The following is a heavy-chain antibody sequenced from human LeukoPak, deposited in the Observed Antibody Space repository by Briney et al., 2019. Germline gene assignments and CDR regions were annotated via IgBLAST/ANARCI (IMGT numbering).Heavy chain of an antibody. D-gene: IGHD6-13*01. CDR3: ARGQERGYSSSWFLYFDY. CDR2: ISYDGSNK. Sequence: GGSLRLSCAASGFTFSTYWMHWVRQAPSKGLEWVAVISYDGSNKYYADSVKGRFTISRDNSKNTLYLQMNSLRAEDTAVYYCARGQERGYSSSWFLYFDYWGQGTLVTVSS. J-gene: IGHJ4*02. V-gene: IGHV3-30-3*01. CDR1: GFTFSTYW.